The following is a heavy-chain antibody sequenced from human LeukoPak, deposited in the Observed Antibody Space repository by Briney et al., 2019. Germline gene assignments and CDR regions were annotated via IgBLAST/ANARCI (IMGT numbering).Heavy chain of an antibody. CDR1: GGTFSSYA. CDR3: AREPSIVGADSPSDY. CDR2: IIPILGIA. D-gene: IGHD1-26*01. J-gene: IGHJ4*02. V-gene: IGHV1-69*04. Sequence: SVKVSCKASGGTFSSYAISWVRQAPGQGLEWMGRIIPILGIANYAQKFQGRVTVTADKSTSTAYMELSSLRSEDTAVYYCAREPSIVGADSPSDYWGQGTLVTVSS.